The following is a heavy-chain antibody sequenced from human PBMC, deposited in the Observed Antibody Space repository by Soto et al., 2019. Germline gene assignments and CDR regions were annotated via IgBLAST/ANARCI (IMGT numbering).Heavy chain of an antibody. V-gene: IGHV3-49*04. CDR1: GFTFGTYA. D-gene: IGHD3-22*01. CDR3: IVVITGTYFYYGLYV. J-gene: IGHJ6*02. CDR2: IRNKAYGGTA. Sequence: GGSLRLSCSVSGFTFGTYAMGWVRQSPGKGLEWIAFIRNKAYGGTAQYAESVKGRFTILRDDSNSIAYLQMNSLKTEDTGVYYCIVVITGTYFYYGLYVWGQGTTVTVSS.